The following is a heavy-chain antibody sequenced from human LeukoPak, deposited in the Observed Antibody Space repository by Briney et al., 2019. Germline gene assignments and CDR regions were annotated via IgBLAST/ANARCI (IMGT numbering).Heavy chain of an antibody. V-gene: IGHV3-48*03. CDR2: ISSSARTI. D-gene: IGHD3-22*01. CDR1: GFTFSNYE. CDR3: ARDQCDSSGPYYFDY. J-gene: IGHJ4*02. Sequence: GGSLRLSCAASGFTFSNYEMIWVRQAPGKGLEWVSYISSSARTIYYADSVQGRFTISRDNAKNSLYLQMNSLRAEDTAVYYCARDQCDSSGPYYFDYWGQGTLVTVSS.